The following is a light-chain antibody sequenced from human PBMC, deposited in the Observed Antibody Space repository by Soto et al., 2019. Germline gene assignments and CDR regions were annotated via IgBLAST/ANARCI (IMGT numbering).Light chain of an antibody. Sequence: DTVMTQSPDSLAVSVCERATINCKSSQSVLYSSKNKNYLAWYQQKPGQPPKLLIYWASTRESGVPDRFSGSGSGTDFTLTISSLQAEDVAVYYCQQYYTTPYTFGQGTKLEIK. J-gene: IGKJ2*01. V-gene: IGKV4-1*01. CDR3: QQYYTTPYT. CDR1: QSVLYSSKNKNY. CDR2: WAS.